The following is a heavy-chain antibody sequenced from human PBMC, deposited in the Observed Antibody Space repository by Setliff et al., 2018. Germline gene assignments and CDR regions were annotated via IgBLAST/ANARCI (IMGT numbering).Heavy chain of an antibody. J-gene: IGHJ5*01. V-gene: IGHV3-30*03. CDR2: LSYDERVI. CDR1: GFNFNSYV. CDR3: ARDPNGDYVGAFDS. Sequence: PGGSLRLSCVASGFNFNSYVMHWVRQAPGKGLEWVAALSYDERVIYYADSVKGRFTISRDNSKRTLYPQMNSLRAEDTGVYYCARDPNGDYVGAFDSWGHGTLVTVSS. D-gene: IGHD4-17*01.